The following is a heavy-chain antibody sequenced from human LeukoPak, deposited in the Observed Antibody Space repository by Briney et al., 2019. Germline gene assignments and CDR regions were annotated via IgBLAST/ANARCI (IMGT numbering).Heavy chain of an antibody. J-gene: IGHJ4*02. D-gene: IGHD6-19*01. CDR1: GYTFTDYY. V-gene: IGHV1-2*02. Sequence: ASVKVSCKASGYTFTDYYIHWVRQAPGQGLEWMGWINPNSGGTNYAQKSQGRVTMTRDTSISTAYLDLSGLRSDDTAVYFCARDQSSGWYGDWGQGTLVTVSS. CDR2: INPNSGGT. CDR3: ARDQSSGWYGD.